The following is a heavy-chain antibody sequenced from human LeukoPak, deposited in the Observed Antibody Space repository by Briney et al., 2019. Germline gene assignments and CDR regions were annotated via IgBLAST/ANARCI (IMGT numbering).Heavy chain of an antibody. J-gene: IGHJ4*02. D-gene: IGHD6-6*01. CDR3: APFIAALPFDY. CDR1: GGSISSSSYY. Sequence: SETLSLTCTVSGGSISSSSYYWGWIRQPPGKGLEWIGSIYYSGSTYYNPSLKSRVTISVDTSKNQFSLKLSSVTAADTAVYYCAPFIAALPFDYWGQGTLVTVSS. CDR2: IYYSGST. V-gene: IGHV4-39*01.